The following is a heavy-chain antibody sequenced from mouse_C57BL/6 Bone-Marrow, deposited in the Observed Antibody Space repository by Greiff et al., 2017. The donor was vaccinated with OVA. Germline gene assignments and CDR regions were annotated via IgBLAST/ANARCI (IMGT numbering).Heavy chain of an antibody. V-gene: IGHV5-4*01. CDR2: ISDGGSYT. Sequence: EVQVVESGGGLVKPGGSLKLSCAASGFTFSSYAMSWVRQTPEKRLEWVATISDGGSYTYYPDNVKGRFTISRDNAKNNLYLQMSHLKSEDTAMYYCARGHYYYYFDYWGQGTTLTVSS. D-gene: IGHD1-1*01. J-gene: IGHJ2*01. CDR1: GFTFSSYA. CDR3: ARGHYYYYFDY.